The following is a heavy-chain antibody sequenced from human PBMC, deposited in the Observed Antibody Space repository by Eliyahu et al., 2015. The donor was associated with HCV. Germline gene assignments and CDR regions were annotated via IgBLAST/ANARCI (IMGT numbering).Heavy chain of an antibody. CDR2: INPNSGGT. CDR3: ARDRFEYGDYSTYSFDY. J-gene: IGHJ4*02. V-gene: IGHV1-2*02. D-gene: IGHD4-17*01. CDR1: GYTFTGYY. Sequence: QVQLVQSGAEVKKPGASVKVSCKASGYTFTGYYMHWVRQAPGQGLEWMGWINPNSGGTKYAQKFQGRVTMTRDTSISTAYMELSRLRSDDTAVYYCARDRFEYGDYSTYSFDYWGQGTLVTVSS.